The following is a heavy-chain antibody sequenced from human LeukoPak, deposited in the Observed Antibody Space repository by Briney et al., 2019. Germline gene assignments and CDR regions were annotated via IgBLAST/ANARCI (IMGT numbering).Heavy chain of an antibody. CDR1: GGSFSGYY. V-gene: IGHV4-34*01. D-gene: IGHD1-1*01. CDR3: ARRVPLGAFDI. J-gene: IGHJ3*02. Sequence: KPSETLSLTCAVYGGSFSGYYWSWIRQPPGKGLEWIGEINHSGSTNYNPSLKSRVTISVDTSKNQFSLKLSSVTAADTAVYYCARRVPLGAFDIWGQGTMVTVSS. CDR2: INHSGST.